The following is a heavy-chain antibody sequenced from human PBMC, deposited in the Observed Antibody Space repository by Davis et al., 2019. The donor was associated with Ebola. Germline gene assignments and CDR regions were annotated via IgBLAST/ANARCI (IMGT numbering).Heavy chain of an antibody. D-gene: IGHD2-2*01. CDR3: ARKPARWENWFDP. CDR2: IHHIGGS. J-gene: IGHJ5*02. Sequence: SETLSLTCAVYVGSFSGYHWSWIRQPPGKGLEWIGEIHHIGGSNYNPSLKSRVTISVDTSKNQFSLKLTSVTAADTAVYYCARKPARWENWFDPWGQGTLVTVSS. CDR1: VGSFSGYH. V-gene: IGHV4-34*01.